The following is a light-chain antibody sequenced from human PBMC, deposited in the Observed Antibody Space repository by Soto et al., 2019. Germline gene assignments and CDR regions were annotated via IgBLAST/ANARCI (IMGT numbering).Light chain of an antibody. CDR3: QQSFSTPRT. V-gene: IGKV1-39*01. Sequence: DIQMTQSPSSLSASVGDRVTITCRASQTISNFLSWYQQKPGKAPKLLIYAASGLQSDVPSRFSAGGSGTDFTLNITSLQPEDFATYVCQQSFSTPRTFGQGTRVEIK. CDR2: AAS. CDR1: QTISNF. J-gene: IGKJ1*01.